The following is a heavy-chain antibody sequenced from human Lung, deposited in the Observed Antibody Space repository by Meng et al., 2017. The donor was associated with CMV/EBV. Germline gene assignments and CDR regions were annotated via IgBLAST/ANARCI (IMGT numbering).Heavy chain of an antibody. CDR2: IFYTGRT. CDR3: AESIAVAGDYYFDY. V-gene: IGHV4-39*07. CDR1: RASISTSSFY. J-gene: IGHJ4*02. Sequence: SETXSLXCTVSRASISTSSFYWGWIRQPPGKGLEWIGNIFYTGRTYYNPSLKSRVTISVDTSKNQFSLNLASVTAADTAFYYCAESIAVAGDYYFDYLGQGXLVTVSS. D-gene: IGHD6-19*01.